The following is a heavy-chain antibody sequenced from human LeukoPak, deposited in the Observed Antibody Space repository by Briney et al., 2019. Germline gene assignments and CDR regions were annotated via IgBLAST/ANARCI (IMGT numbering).Heavy chain of an antibody. CDR2: ISGSGGNT. CDR1: GFTFRRYG. V-gene: IGHV3-23*01. Sequence: PGGSLRLSCAAAGFTFRRYGMSWVRQAPGKGLEWVSAISGSGGNTFYGDSVKGRFTISRDNSKNTLYLQMNSLRAEDTAVYYCAKRPGIAAAGTEDWFDPWGQGTLVTVSS. J-gene: IGHJ5*02. D-gene: IGHD6-13*01. CDR3: AKRPGIAAAGTEDWFDP.